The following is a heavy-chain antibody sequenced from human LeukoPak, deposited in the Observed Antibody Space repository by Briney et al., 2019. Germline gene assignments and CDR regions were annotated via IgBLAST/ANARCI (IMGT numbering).Heavy chain of an antibody. J-gene: IGHJ3*02. CDR3: ARGRYVLRFLEGGIFGI. CDR1: GGSFSGYY. D-gene: IGHD3-3*01. V-gene: IGHV4-34*01. Sequence: PSETLSLTCAVYGGSFSGYYWSWIRQPPGKGLEWIGVINHSGSNNYNPSLKSRVTISVDTSKNQFSLKLSSVTAADTAVYYCARGRYVLRFLEGGIFGIWGQGTMVTVSS. CDR2: INHSGSN.